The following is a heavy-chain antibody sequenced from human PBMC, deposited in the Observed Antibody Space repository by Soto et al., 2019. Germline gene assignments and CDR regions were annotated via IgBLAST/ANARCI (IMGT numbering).Heavy chain of an antibody. Sequence: QVQLVQSGAEVKKPESSVRVSCKASGGTFNSYAITWVRQAPGQGLEWMGGTIPMFGTTNYAEKFQGRVTITAAESTNTADMEVSSLRSEDTAVYYCTRCGIRYHSIGYYLGIDGMDVWGQGTTVIVSS. CDR2: TIPMFGTT. CDR3: TRCGIRYHSIGYYLGIDGMDV. J-gene: IGHJ6*02. CDR1: GGTFNSYA. D-gene: IGHD3-22*01. V-gene: IGHV1-69*12.